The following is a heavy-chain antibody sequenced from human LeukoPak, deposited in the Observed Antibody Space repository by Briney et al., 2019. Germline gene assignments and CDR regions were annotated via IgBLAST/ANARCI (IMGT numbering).Heavy chain of an antibody. CDR1: GFTFSSYE. J-gene: IGHJ4*02. CDR3: ARRKEQQPRIYFDS. Sequence: QPGGSLRLSCAASGFTFSSYEMNWVRQAPGKGLEWVSYISTSSSTIYYADSVKGRFTISRDNAKNSLYLQMNSLGDEDTAVYYCARRKEQQPRIYFDSWGQGTLVTVSS. V-gene: IGHV3-48*03. CDR2: ISTSSSTI. D-gene: IGHD6-13*01.